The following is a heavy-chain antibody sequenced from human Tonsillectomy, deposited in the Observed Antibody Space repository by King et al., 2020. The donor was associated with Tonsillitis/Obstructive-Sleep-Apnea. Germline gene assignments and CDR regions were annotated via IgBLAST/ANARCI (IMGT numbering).Heavy chain of an antibody. J-gene: IGHJ4*02. Sequence: VQLQQWGAGLSKPSETLSLTCAVYGGSFSAYYWSWIRQYSGKGLEWIGEINHSGGTNYKPSLKSRVTISVDTSKNQFSLKLSSVTAADTAVYYCARELLYCSSTSCSPGAFDYWGQGTLVTVSS. CDR2: INHSGGT. D-gene: IGHD2-2*01. V-gene: IGHV4-34*01. CDR1: GGSFSAYY. CDR3: ARELLYCSSTSCSPGAFDY.